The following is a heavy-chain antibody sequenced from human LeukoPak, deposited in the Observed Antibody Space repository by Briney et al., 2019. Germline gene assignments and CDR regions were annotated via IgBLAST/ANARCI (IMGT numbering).Heavy chain of an antibody. V-gene: IGHV4-39*01. Sequence: SETLSLTCTVSGGSISSSSYYWGWIRQPPGKGLEWIGSIYYSGSTYYNPSLKSRVTISVDTSKNQFSLKLSSVTAADTAVYYCARPSPSNNYDYVWGSYRPSGYFDYWGQGTLVTVSS. CDR3: ARPSPSNNYDYVWGSYRPSGYFDY. CDR1: GGSISSSSYY. CDR2: IYYSGST. J-gene: IGHJ4*02. D-gene: IGHD3-16*02.